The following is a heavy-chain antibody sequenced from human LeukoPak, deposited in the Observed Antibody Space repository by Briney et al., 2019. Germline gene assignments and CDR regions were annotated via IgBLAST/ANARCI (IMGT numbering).Heavy chain of an antibody. Sequence: SETLSLTCAVSGGSISRSDWWSWIRQPPGQGLEWIGYIYYSGSTNYNPSLKSRVTISVDTSKNQFSLKLSSVTAADTAAYYCARDRGRNYYDSSGYEYYFDYWGQGTLVTVSS. CDR1: GGSISRSDW. V-gene: IGHV4-59*01. D-gene: IGHD3-22*01. J-gene: IGHJ4*02. CDR2: IYYSGST. CDR3: ARDRGRNYYDSSGYEYYFDY.